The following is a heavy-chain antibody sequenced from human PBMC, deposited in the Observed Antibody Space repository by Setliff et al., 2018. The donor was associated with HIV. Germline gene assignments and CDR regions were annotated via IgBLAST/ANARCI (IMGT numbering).Heavy chain of an antibody. CDR1: GEPFGNYY. CDR3: ARKQQVRWAWMPSHYNYGLDV. CDR2: IDHGGST. Sequence: SETLSLTCTVYGEPFGNYYWSWIRQPPGKGLEWIGEIDHGGSTRYNPSLKSRITMSVDTSKNQFSLRLSSVTAADTAVYYCARKQQVRWAWMPSHYNYGLDVWGPGTTVTVSS. D-gene: IGHD1-1*01. V-gene: IGHV4-34*01. J-gene: IGHJ6*02.